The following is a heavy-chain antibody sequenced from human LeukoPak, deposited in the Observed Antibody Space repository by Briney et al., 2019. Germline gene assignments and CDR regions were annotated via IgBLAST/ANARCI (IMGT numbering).Heavy chain of an antibody. CDR2: INHSGST. Sequence: PSETLSLTCAVYGGSFSGYYWSWIRQPPGKGLAWIGEINHSGSTNYNPSLKSRVTISVDTSKNQFSLKLSSVTAADTAVYYCARGNGVYVWGSYRYDYWGQGTLVTVSS. J-gene: IGHJ4*02. D-gene: IGHD3-16*02. CDR3: ARGNGVYVWGSYRYDY. CDR1: GGSFSGYY. V-gene: IGHV4-34*01.